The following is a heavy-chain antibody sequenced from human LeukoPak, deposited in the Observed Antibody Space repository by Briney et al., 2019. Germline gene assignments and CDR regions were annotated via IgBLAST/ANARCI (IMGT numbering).Heavy chain of an antibody. CDR1: GFTFSSYG. Sequence: GGSLRLSCAASGFTFSSYGMHWVRQAPGKGLEWVAFIRYDGSNKYYADSVKGRFTISRDNSKNTLYLQMNSLRAEDTAVYYCAIDSKQQLVLGVYFDYWGQGTLVTVSS. CDR3: AIDSKQQLVLGVYFDY. V-gene: IGHV3-30*02. D-gene: IGHD6-13*01. CDR2: IRYDGSNK. J-gene: IGHJ4*02.